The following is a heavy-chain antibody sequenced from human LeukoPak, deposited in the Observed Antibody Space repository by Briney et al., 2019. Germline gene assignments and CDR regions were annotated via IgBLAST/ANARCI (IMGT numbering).Heavy chain of an antibody. Sequence: GGSLRLSCAASGFTFSSYAMHWVRQAPGKGPEWVAVISYDGSNKYYADSVKGRFTISRDNSKNTLYLQMNSLRAEDTAVYYCARESGVPGIAAAGSWFDPWGQGTLVTVSS. CDR3: ARESGVPGIAAAGSWFDP. CDR1: GFTFSSYA. J-gene: IGHJ5*02. V-gene: IGHV3-30-3*01. CDR2: ISYDGSNK. D-gene: IGHD6-13*01.